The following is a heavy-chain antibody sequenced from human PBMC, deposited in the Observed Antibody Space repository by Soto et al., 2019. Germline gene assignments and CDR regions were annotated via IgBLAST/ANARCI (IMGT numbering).Heavy chain of an antibody. CDR1: VYTVTSED. D-gene: IGHD2-8*01. Sequence: PSVKFPGRASVYTVTSEDINCRRKATRQGLEWMGCMNPNSGNTGYAQKFQGRVTMTRNTSISTAYMELSSLRSEDTAVYYCASESGYCTNGVCLAISGMDVWGHGTTVTVSS. V-gene: IGHV1-8*01. CDR2: MNPNSGNT. J-gene: IGHJ6*02. CDR3: ASESGYCTNGVCLAISGMDV.